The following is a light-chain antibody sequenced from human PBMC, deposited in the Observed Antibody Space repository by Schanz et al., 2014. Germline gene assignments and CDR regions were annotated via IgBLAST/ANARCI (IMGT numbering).Light chain of an antibody. J-gene: IGLJ1*01. V-gene: IGLV2-14*02. Sequence: QSALTQPASVSGSPGQSITISCTGTSSDVGSYNLVSWYQQHPGKAPKLMIYEGSKRPSGVSNRFSGSKSGNTASLTISGLQAEDEADYYCRSYTSSGAYVFGSGTKVTVL. CDR2: EGS. CDR3: RSYTSSGAYV. CDR1: SSDVGSYNL.